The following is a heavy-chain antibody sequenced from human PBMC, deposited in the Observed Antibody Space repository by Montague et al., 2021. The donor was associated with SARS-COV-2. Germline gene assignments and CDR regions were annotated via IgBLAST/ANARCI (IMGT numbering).Heavy chain of an antibody. Sequence: SETLSLTCTVSGGSISSYYWSWIWQPPGKGLEWMGYIYYSGSTNYNPSLKSRGTISVDTSKNQFSMKLNSVTAAGTAVYYCARGFDYWGQGTLVTVSS. CDR2: IYYSGST. V-gene: IGHV4-59*08. CDR3: ARGFDY. J-gene: IGHJ4*02. CDR1: GGSISSYY.